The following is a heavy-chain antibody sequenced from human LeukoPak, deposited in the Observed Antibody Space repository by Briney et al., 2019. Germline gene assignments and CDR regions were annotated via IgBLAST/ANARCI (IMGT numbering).Heavy chain of an antibody. V-gene: IGHV1-69*06. Sequence: GASVKVSCKASGGTFSSYAISWVRQAPGQGLEWMGGIIPIFGTANYAQKFQGRVTITADKSTSTAYMELSSLRSEDTAVYYCARDAGPGGYYYGSGSYHDYFDYWGQGTLVTVSS. D-gene: IGHD3-10*01. CDR1: GGTFSSYA. J-gene: IGHJ4*02. CDR2: IIPIFGTA. CDR3: ARDAGPGGYYYGSGSYHDYFDY.